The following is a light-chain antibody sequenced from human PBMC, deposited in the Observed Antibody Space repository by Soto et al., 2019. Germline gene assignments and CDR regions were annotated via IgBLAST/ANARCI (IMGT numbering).Light chain of an antibody. CDR1: QSVSSY. CDR3: RQRSNWPPVT. J-gene: IGKJ4*01. Sequence: EIVLTQSPGTLSLSPGERATLSCRASQSVSSYLAWYQQKPGQAPRLLIYDASNRATGIPARFSGSGSGTDFTLTISSLEPEDFAIYYCRQRSNWPPVTFGGGTKVEIK. CDR2: DAS. V-gene: IGKV3-11*01.